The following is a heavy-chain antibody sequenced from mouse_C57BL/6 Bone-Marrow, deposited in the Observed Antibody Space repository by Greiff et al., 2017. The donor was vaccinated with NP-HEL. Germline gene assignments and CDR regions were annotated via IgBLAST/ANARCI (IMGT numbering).Heavy chain of an antibody. CDR1: GYSFTGYY. CDR3: ASSQYYGSREGYFDY. CDR2: INPSTGGT. Sequence: EVQLVESGPELVKPGASVKISCKASGYSFTGYYMNWVKQSPEKSLEWIGEINPSTGGTTYNQKFKAKATLTVDKSSSTAYMQLKSLTSEDSAVYYCASSQYYGSREGYFDYWGQGTTLTVSS. D-gene: IGHD1-1*01. V-gene: IGHV1-42*01. J-gene: IGHJ2*01.